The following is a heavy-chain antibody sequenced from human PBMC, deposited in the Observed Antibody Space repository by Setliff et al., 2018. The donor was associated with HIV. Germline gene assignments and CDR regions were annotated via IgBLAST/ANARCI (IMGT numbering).Heavy chain of an antibody. CDR3: ARPYTVWVYGMDV. D-gene: IGHD2-8*01. CDR1: GFTFSNYW. V-gene: IGHV3-74*01. J-gene: IGHJ6*02. Sequence: GESLKISCAASGFTFSNYWMYWVRQAPGQGLVWVSRISGPGIHTGYGDSVKGRFTVSRDNAKNTVFLQMNSLRVEDTAIYYCARPYTVWVYGMDVWGQGTTVTVSS. CDR2: ISGPGIHT.